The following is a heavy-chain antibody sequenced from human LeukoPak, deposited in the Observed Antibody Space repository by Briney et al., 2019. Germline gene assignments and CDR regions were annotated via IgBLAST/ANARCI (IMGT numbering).Heavy chain of an antibody. Sequence: SETLSLTCTVSGGSISSYYWSWIRQPPGKGLEWIGYIYYSGSTNYNPSLKSRVTISVDTSKNQFSLKLSSVTAADTAVYYCASYYGSGSRYYFDYWGQGTLVTVSS. CDR3: ASYYGSGSRYYFDY. CDR1: GGSISSYY. CDR2: IYYSGST. D-gene: IGHD3-10*01. V-gene: IGHV4-59*08. J-gene: IGHJ4*02.